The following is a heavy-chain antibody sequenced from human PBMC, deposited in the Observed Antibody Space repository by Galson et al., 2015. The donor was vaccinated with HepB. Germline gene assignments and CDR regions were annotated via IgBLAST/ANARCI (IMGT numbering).Heavy chain of an antibody. CDR1: GFTFSSYW. D-gene: IGHD3-22*01. CDR2: INSDGITT. J-gene: IGHJ4*02. Sequence: SLRLSCAASGFTFSSYWMHWVRQGPGKGLVWVSRINSDGITTSYADSVKGRFTISRGNAKDTLYLQMNSLRAEDTAVYYCARVAGDSSGYYYFVPEFYFDYWGQGTLVTVSS. V-gene: IGHV3-74*01. CDR3: ARVAGDSSGYYYFVPEFYFDY.